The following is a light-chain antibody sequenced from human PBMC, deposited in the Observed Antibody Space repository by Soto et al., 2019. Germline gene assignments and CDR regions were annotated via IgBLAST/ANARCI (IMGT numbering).Light chain of an antibody. CDR2: DVS. J-gene: IGKJ1*01. Sequence: DIQMTRAPSTLSAAVGDRVTMSCRASQTISSWLAWYQQKPGKAPKLLIYDVSNLESGVPSRFSGSGSGTEFTLTVTSLQPDDFATYYCQQYNSFSPTWTFGQGTKVDIK. CDR3: QQYNSFSPTWT. CDR1: QTISSW. V-gene: IGKV1-5*01.